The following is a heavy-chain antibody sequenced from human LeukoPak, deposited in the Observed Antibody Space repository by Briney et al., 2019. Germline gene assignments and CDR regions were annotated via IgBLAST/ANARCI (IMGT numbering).Heavy chain of an antibody. CDR1: GGSISSGSYY. D-gene: IGHD3-22*01. J-gene: IGHJ4*02. V-gene: IGHV4-61*02. Sequence: SETLSLTCTVSGGSISSGSYYWSWIRQPAGKGLEWIGRIYTSGSTNYNPSLKSRVTISVDTSKNQFSLKLSSVTAADMAVYYCARAVYDSSVDYWGQGTLVTVSS. CDR2: IYTSGST. CDR3: ARAVYDSSVDY.